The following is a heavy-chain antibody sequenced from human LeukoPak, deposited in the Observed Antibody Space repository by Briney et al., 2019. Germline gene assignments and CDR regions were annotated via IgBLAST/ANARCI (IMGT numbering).Heavy chain of an antibody. V-gene: IGHV3-21*01. J-gene: IGHJ4*02. D-gene: IGHD2-2*01. Sequence: GGSLRLSCAASGFTFSIYSMNWVRQAPGKGLEWVSSISTSSTYIDYADSMKGRFTISRDNAKKSLYLQMNSLRAEDTAVYYCTRDSYCSSTSCYRGHFDSWGQETLVTVSS. CDR3: TRDSYCSSTSCYRGHFDS. CDR1: GFTFSIYS. CDR2: ISTSSTYI.